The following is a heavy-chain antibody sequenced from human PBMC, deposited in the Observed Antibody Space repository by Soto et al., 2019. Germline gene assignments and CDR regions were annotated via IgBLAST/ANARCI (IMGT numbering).Heavy chain of an antibody. CDR1: GGPFSSYA. Sequence: SVKVSCKASGGPFSSYAISWVRQAPGQGLEWMGGIIPIFGTANYAQKFQGRVTITADESTSTAYMELSSLRSEDTAVYYCARGDCSGGSCYPPVAYWLDPWGQGTLVTVSS. J-gene: IGHJ5*02. D-gene: IGHD2-15*01. CDR2: IIPIFGTA. CDR3: ARGDCSGGSCYPPVAYWLDP. V-gene: IGHV1-69*13.